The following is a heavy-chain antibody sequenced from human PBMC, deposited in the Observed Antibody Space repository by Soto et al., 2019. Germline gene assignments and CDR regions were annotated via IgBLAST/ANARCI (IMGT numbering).Heavy chain of an antibody. V-gene: IGHV3-49*04. CDR2: IRSKAYGGTT. CDR1: GFTFGDYA. J-gene: IGHJ6*02. Sequence: PGESLKISCTASGFTFGDYAMSWVRQAPGKGLEWVGFIRSKAYGGTTEYAASVKGRFTISRDDSKSIAYLQMNSLKTEDTAVYYCTRDWGKWIRYYYYGMDVWGQGTTVTVSS. D-gene: IGHD5-12*01. CDR3: TRDWGKWIRYYYYGMDV.